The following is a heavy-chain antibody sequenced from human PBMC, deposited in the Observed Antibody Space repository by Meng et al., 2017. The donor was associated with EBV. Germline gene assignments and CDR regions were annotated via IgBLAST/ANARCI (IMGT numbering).Heavy chain of an antibody. CDR2: INVGVGYT. D-gene: IGHD2-21*01. V-gene: IGHV1-3*01. J-gene: IGHJ4*02. Sequence: QVLRVQAGAEVQNPGALVKVSCKAFGYAFTSYILHGVRQAPGQRLEWMGWINVGVGYTKYSQKFQGRVTISSDTSATTGYMELSSLRSEDTAVYYCVRGPPVGVPGPGDYWGQGTLVTVSS. CDR3: VRGPPVGVPGPGDY. CDR1: GYAFTSYI.